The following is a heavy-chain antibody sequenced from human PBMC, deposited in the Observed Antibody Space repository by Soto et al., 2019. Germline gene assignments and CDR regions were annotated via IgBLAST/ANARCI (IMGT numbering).Heavy chain of an antibody. CDR3: ARGSGCSGGSCYSVLAAFDI. J-gene: IGHJ3*02. V-gene: IGHV1-46*03. CDR1: GYTFTSYY. Sequence: QVQLVQSGAEVKKPGASVKVSCKASGYTFTSYYKHWVRQAPGQGLEWMGIINPSGGSTSYAQKFQGRVTMTRDTSTSTVYMELSSLRSEDTAVYYCARGSGCSGGSCYSVLAAFDIWGQGTMVTVSS. D-gene: IGHD2-15*01. CDR2: INPSGGST.